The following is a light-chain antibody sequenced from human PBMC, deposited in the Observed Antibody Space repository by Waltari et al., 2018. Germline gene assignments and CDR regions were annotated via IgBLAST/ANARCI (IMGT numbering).Light chain of an antibody. V-gene: IGKV1-39*01. CDR2: GAS. J-gene: IGKJ2*01. CDR3: QQSYSSPYT. Sequence: DIQMTQSPSSLSASSGDRVTITCRASQRINSYLNWYQQKPGKAPKLLIYGASSLQSGVPSGFSGSGSGTEFTLTISSLQPEDSATYYCQQSYSSPYTFGQGTKLEIK. CDR1: QRINSY.